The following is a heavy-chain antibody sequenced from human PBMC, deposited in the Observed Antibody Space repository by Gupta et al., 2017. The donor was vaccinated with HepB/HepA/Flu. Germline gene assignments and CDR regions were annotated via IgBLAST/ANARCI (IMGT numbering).Heavy chain of an antibody. CDR3: AREEYYDVGSGFPGGWFDP. J-gene: IGHJ5*02. V-gene: IGHV3-33*01. Sequence: QVQLVESGGGVVQPGRSLRLSCAASGFTFSSYGMHWVRQAPGKGLEWVAVIWYDGSNKYYADSVKGRVTISRDNSKNTLYLQMKSLRAEETAVYYGAREEYYDVGSGFPGGWFDPGGQGTLVTVSS. D-gene: IGHD3-3*01. CDR1: GFTFSSYG. CDR2: IWYDGSNK.